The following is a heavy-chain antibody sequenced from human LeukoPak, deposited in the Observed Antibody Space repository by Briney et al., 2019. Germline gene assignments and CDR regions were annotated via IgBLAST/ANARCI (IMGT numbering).Heavy chain of an antibody. CDR1: GFTFSSYA. CDR2: ISGSGGST. V-gene: IGHV3-23*01. D-gene: IGHD2-21*02. Sequence: GGSLRLSCAASGFTFSSYAMSWVRQAPGKGLGWVSAISGSGGSTYYADSVKGRFTISRDNSKNTLYLQMNSLRAEDTAVYYCAKWGLLVTAIDYWGQGTLVTVSS. J-gene: IGHJ4*02. CDR3: AKWGLLVTAIDY.